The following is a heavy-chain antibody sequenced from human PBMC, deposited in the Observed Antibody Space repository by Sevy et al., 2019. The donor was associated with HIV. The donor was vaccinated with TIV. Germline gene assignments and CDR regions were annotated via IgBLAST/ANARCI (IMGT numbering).Heavy chain of an antibody. CDR1: GGSISSSSYY. V-gene: IGHV4-39*01. J-gene: IGHJ5*02. Sequence: SETLSLTCTVSGGSISSSSYYWGWIRQPPGKGLEWIGSIYYSGSTYYNPSLKSRVTISVDTSKNQFSLKLGSVTAADTAVYYCARQSRPSSGYYYVDWFDPWGQGTLVTVSS. CDR2: IYYSGST. CDR3: ARQSRPSSGYYYVDWFDP. D-gene: IGHD3-22*01.